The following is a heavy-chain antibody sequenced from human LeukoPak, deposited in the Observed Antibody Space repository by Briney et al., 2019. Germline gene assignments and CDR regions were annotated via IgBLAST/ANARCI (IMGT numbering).Heavy chain of an antibody. CDR1: GYTFNTYG. Sequence: VASVKVSCKASGYTFNTYGITWVRQAPGQGLEWMGWINPNSGGTIYAQKFQGRVTMTRDTSISTVYMELSRLRSDDTAVYYCARAPPITRGPFDPWGQGTLVTVSS. CDR2: INPNSGGT. J-gene: IGHJ5*02. D-gene: IGHD3-10*01. CDR3: ARAPPITRGPFDP. V-gene: IGHV1-2*02.